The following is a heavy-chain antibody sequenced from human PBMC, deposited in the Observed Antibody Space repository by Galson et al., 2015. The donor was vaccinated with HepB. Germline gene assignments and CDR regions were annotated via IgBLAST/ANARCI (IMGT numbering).Heavy chain of an antibody. CDR2: ISSSISYI. D-gene: IGHD5-12*01. J-gene: IGHJ4*02. CDR1: GFTFSSYS. Sequence: SLRLSCAASGFTFSSYSMNWVRQAPGKGLEWVSSISSSISYIYYADSVKGRVTISRDNAKNSLYLQMNSLRAEDTAVYYCARETYSGYDSAHPFDYWGQGTLVTVSS. CDR3: ARETYSGYDSAHPFDY. V-gene: IGHV3-21*01.